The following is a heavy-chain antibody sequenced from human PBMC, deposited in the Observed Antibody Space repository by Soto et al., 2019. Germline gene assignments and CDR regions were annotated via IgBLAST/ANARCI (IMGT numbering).Heavy chain of an antibody. CDR3: ARGADIMATTGDAFDI. V-gene: IGHV4-38-2*01. D-gene: IGHD5-12*01. CDR1: GHSISSGYY. CDR2: MYHNGNT. J-gene: IGHJ3*02. Sequence: PSETLSLTCAVSGHSISSGYYWGWIRQPPGKGLEWIGNMYHNGNTYYNPSLKSRVTISLRTSKNQFSLKLSSVTAADTAVYYCARGADIMATTGDAFDIWGQGTMVTVS.